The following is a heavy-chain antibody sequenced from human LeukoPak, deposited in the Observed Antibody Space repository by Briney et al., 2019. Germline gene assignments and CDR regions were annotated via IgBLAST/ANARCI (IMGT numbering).Heavy chain of an antibody. J-gene: IGHJ4*02. V-gene: IGHV3-43*02. CDR3: ARDRYSYDDY. CDR1: GFTFDDYA. D-gene: IGHD5-18*01. Sequence: GGSLRLSCAASGFTFDDYAMHWVRQAPGKGLEWVSLISGDGGSTYYADSVKGRFTISRDNSKNSLYLQMNSLRAEDTAVYYCARDRYSYDDYWGQGTLVTVSS. CDR2: ISGDGGST.